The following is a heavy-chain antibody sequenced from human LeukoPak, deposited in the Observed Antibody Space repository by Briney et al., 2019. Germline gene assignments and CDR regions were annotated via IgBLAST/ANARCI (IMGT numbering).Heavy chain of an antibody. D-gene: IGHD2-15*01. Sequence: GGSLRLSCVASGITFSSYAMSWVRQAPGKGLEWVSTISDSGGSTYYADSVKGRFTISRNNSGSTLYLQMNSLGVEDTAVYYCAKRIGDYWGQGTLVTVSS. CDR2: ISDSGGST. CDR3: AKRIGDY. V-gene: IGHV3-23*01. J-gene: IGHJ4*02. CDR1: GITFSSYA.